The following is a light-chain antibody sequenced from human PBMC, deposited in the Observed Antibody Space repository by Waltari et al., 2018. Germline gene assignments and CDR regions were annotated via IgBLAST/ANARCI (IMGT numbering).Light chain of an antibody. Sequence: DIVMTQSPDSLAVSLGERATINCKASQNVLYSSNNKNYLAWYQQKPTQPPKLLIYWASTRESGVPDRFSGSGSGTDFTLTISSLQAEDVAVYYCQQYYNIPPTFGQGTKVEIK. CDR3: QQYYNIPPT. CDR1: QNVLYSSNNKNY. CDR2: WAS. J-gene: IGKJ1*01. V-gene: IGKV4-1*01.